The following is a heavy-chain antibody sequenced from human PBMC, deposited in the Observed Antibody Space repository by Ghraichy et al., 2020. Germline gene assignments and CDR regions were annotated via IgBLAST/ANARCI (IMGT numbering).Heavy chain of an antibody. CDR3: ASVSFYSNYYFDY. CDR1: GFTVSSNY. CDR2: IYSGGRT. J-gene: IGHJ4*02. D-gene: IGHD4-11*01. Sequence: LTCAASGFTVSSNYMSWVRQAPGKGLEWVSVIYSGGRTYYADSVKGRFTISRDNSKNTLYLQMNSLRAEDTAVYYCASVSFYSNYYFDYWGQGTLVTVSS. V-gene: IGHV3-66*01.